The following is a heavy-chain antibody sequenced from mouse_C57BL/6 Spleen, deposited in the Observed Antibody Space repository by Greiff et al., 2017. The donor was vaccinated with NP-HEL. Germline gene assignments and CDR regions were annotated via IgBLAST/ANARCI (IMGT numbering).Heavy chain of an antibody. CDR2: IRNKANNHAT. V-gene: IGHV6-6*01. Sequence: EVKLVESGGGLVQPGGTMKLSCAASGFTFSDAWMDWVRQSPEKGLEWVAEIRNKANNHATYYAESVKGRFTISRDDSKSSVYLQMNSLRAEDTGIYYCTRGWEDYAMDYWGQGTSVTVSS. CDR3: TRGWEDYAMDY. D-gene: IGHD4-1*01. CDR1: GFTFSDAW. J-gene: IGHJ4*01.